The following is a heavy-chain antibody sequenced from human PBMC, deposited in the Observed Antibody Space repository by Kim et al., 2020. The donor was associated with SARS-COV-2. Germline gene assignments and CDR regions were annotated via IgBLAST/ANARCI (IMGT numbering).Heavy chain of an antibody. Sequence: GGSLRLSCAASGFTFSRYWMHWVRQAPGKGLAWVSLTISDGSDTKYADSVKGRFTISRDNARNTLFLQMNDLRADDTGVYFCAKGGCSATSCLDYWGQGVLVTVSS. V-gene: IGHV3-74*03. D-gene: IGHD2-15*01. CDR3: AKGGCSATSCLDY. CDR1: GFTFSRYW. CDR2: TISDGSDT. J-gene: IGHJ4*02.